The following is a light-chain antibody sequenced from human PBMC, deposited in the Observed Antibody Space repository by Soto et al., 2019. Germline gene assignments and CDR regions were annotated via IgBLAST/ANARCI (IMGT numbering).Light chain of an antibody. J-gene: IGKJ1*01. V-gene: IGKV1-39*01. CDR2: AAS. CDR3: QQSYNTPRT. Sequence: DIQVTQSPSSLSASVGERVTMTCRTNRTISTYLNWYQQKPGKAPKLLIYAASDLHGGVPSRFGGSGSGADFTLTITNLQPEDFATYYCQQSYNTPRTFGQGTKVEVK. CDR1: RTISTY.